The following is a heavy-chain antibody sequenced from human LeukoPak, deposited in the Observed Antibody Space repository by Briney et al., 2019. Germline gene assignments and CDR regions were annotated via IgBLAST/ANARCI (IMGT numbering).Heavy chain of an antibody. CDR1: GFTFSSYS. V-gene: IGHV3-21*01. CDR2: ISSSSSYI. CDR3: ARAVSRWYYYDSSGYFGFDY. Sequence: GGSLRLSCAASGFTFSSYSMNWVRQAPGKGLEWVSSISSSSSYIYYADSVKGRFTISRDNDKNSLYLQMNSLRAEDTAVYYCARAVSRWYYYDSSGYFGFDYWGQGTLVTVSS. J-gene: IGHJ4*02. D-gene: IGHD3-22*01.